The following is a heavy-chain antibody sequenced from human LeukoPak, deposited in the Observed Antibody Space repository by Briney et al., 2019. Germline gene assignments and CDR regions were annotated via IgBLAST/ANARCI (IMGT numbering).Heavy chain of an antibody. V-gene: IGHV4-4*07. D-gene: IGHD5-24*01. J-gene: IGHJ4*02. Sequence: SETLSLTCTVPGGSISSYYWSWIRQPAGKGLEWIGSIYHSGSTYYNLSLKSRVTISVDTPKNQFSLRLSSVTAADTAVYYCASVGYMTDYWGQGTLVTVSS. CDR2: IYHSGST. CDR3: ASVGYMTDY. CDR1: GGSISSYY.